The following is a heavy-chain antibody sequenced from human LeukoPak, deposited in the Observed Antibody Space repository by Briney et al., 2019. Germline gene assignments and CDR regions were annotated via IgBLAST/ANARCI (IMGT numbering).Heavy chain of an antibody. Sequence: GGSLRLSCAASGFTFSDHYMSWIRQAPGKGLECVSYISSGGSTTYYTDSVKGRFTISRDNAKNSLYLQMNSLRAEDTAVYYCARDRGVFEYSSSPPDYWGQGTLVTVSS. CDR3: ARDRGVFEYSSSPPDY. CDR2: ISSGGSTT. CDR1: GFTFSDHY. V-gene: IGHV3-11*04. J-gene: IGHJ4*02. D-gene: IGHD6-6*01.